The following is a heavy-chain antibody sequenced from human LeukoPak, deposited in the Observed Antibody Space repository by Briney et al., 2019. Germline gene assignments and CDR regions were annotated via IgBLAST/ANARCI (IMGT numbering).Heavy chain of an antibody. J-gene: IGHJ5*02. D-gene: IGHD5-24*01. CDR1: GGSISSSSYY. CDR2: IYYSGST. Sequence: PSETLSLTCTVSGGSISSSSYYWGWIRQPPGKGLEWIGSIYYSGSTYYNPSLKSRATISVDTSKNQFSLKLSSVTAADTAVYYCARSNFNWFDPWGQGTLVTVSS. V-gene: IGHV4-39*07. CDR3: ARSNFNWFDP.